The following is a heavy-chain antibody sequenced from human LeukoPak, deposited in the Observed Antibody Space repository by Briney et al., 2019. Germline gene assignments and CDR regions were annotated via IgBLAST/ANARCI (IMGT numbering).Heavy chain of an antibody. V-gene: IGHV4-61*01. CDR2: IYYSGST. CDR3: ARVRAAAAPFDY. CDR1: GGSVSSGSYY. D-gene: IGHD6-13*01. J-gene: IGHJ4*02. Sequence: SETLSLICTVSGGSVSSGSYYWSWIRQPPGKGLEWIGYIYYSGSTNYNPSLKSRVTISVDTSKNQFSLKLSSVTAADTAVYYCARVRAAAAPFDYWGQGTLVTVSS.